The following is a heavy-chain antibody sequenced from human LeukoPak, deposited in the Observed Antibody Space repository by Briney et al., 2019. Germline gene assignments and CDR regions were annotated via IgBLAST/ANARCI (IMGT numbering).Heavy chain of an antibody. J-gene: IGHJ4*02. CDR1: GFTFSDFD. Sequence: PGGSLRLSCATSGFTFSDFDMSWVRQAPGKGLEWVSAISRGGERTYYAGSVKGRFTISRDNSKNTLYLQMNSLRAEDAAVYYCARHWVWGQGTLVTVSS. D-gene: IGHD3-16*01. CDR3: ARHWV. CDR2: ISRGGERT. V-gene: IGHV3-23*01.